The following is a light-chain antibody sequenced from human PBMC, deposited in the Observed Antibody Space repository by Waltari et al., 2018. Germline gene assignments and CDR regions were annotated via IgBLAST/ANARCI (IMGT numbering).Light chain of an antibody. CDR2: AAC. CDR1: QSISSY. Sequence: DIQMTQSPSSLSASVGDTVTISCRASQSISSYLNWYQKKPGTAHKFLIYAACSLYSGVPSRFSGSGSGTDFTLTISSLQPEDFATYYCQQSDTTPLTFGGGTKVEIK. CDR3: QQSDTTPLT. J-gene: IGKJ4*01. V-gene: IGKV1-39*01.